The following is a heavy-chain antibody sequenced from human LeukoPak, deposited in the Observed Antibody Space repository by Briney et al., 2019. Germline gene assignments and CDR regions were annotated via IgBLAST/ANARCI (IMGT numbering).Heavy chain of an antibody. Sequence: GGPLRLSCAAPGFPFSNAWMSWVRQAPGKGLEGVGRIKSKTDGRTTDYAAPVKGRFTISRDDSKNTLYLQMNSLKTEDTAVYYCTTSSGRPTPPPWLLVGSYYYYGMDVWGQGTTVTVSS. J-gene: IGHJ6*02. V-gene: IGHV3-15*01. D-gene: IGHD3-10*01. CDR3: TTSSGRPTPPPWLLVGSYYYYGMDV. CDR2: IKSKTDGRTT. CDR1: GFPFSNAW.